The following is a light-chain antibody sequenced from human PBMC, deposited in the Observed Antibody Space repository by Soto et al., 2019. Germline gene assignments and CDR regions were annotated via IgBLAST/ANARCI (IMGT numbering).Light chain of an antibody. CDR2: GAS. CDR3: QQYSTYTPRT. Sequence: EIVLTQYPGTLSLSPGERATLSCRAIQSITNNYLAWYQQKPGQAPRLLIYGASSRATGIPDRFSGSGSGTDFTLTISSLQPDDFATYYCQQYSTYTPRTFGQGTKVDIK. V-gene: IGKV3-20*01. J-gene: IGKJ1*01. CDR1: QSITNNY.